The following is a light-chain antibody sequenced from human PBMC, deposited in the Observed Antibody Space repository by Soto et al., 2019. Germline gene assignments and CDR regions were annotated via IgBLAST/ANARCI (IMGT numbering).Light chain of an antibody. CDR1: QSIISRY. CDR3: QQYGSSGT. V-gene: IGKV3-20*01. J-gene: IGKJ1*01. Sequence: ESVLTQSPGTLSLSPGERSTLSCMAIQSIISRYLAWYQHKPGQAPSLLIHGVSNRATGIPVRLSGSGSGTAFTLTISRLEPEDFAVYYCQQYGSSGTFGQGTKVDIK. CDR2: GVS.